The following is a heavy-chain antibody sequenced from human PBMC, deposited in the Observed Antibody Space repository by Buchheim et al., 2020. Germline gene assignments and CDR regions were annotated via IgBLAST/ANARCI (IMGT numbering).Heavy chain of an antibody. CDR1: GFIFGSYA. V-gene: IGHV3-23*01. CDR3: VKDFGWSENYFDY. Sequence: EVHLLESGGALVQPGGSLRLSCEASGFIFGSYAMSWVRQAPGKGLEWVSLITGDGDSTYYSGSVRGRFTISRDNSKNTLFLQMNSLRAEDTAKYYCVKDFGWSENYFDYWGQGTL. CDR2: ITGDGDST. J-gene: IGHJ4*02. D-gene: IGHD6-19*01.